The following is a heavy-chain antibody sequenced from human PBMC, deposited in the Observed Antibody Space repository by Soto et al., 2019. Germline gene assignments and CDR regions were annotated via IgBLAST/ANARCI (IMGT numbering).Heavy chain of an antibody. D-gene: IGHD4-17*01. Sequence: SETLSLTCTVSGGSISSGGYYWSWIRQHPGKGLEWIGYIYYSGSTYYNPSLKSRVTISVDTSKNQFSLKLGSVTAADTAVYYCARGPVMTTVVTNFDYWGQGTLVTVSS. V-gene: IGHV4-31*03. CDR3: ARGPVMTTVVTNFDY. J-gene: IGHJ4*02. CDR1: GGSISSGGYY. CDR2: IYYSGST.